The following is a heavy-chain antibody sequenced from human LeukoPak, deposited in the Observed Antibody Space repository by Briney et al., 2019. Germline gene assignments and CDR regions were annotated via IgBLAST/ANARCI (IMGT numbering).Heavy chain of an antibody. D-gene: IGHD3-3*01. J-gene: IGHJ3*02. V-gene: IGHV4-38-2*01. CDR1: GYSISSGYH. CDR3: ARRLGVITRDAYDI. Sequence: SETLSLTCAVSGYSISSGYHWGWIRQPPGKGLEWIGYIHHSGTTDYNPSLKSRVIILVDTTKNQFSLKVGSLTAADTAVYYCARRLGVITRDAYDIWGQGTMVIVSS. CDR2: IHHSGTT.